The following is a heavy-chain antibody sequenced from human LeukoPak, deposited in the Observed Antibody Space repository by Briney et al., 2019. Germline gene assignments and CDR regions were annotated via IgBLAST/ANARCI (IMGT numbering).Heavy chain of an antibody. CDR1: GYTFTSYD. V-gene: IGHV1-8*01. CDR2: MNPNSGNT. CDR3: ARTPVVPAATHRDGTDV. Sequence: ASVKVSCKASGYTFTSYDINWVRQATGQGLEWMGWMNPNSGNTGYAQKFQGRVTMTRNTSISTAYMELSSLRSEDTAVYYCARTPVVPAATHRDGTDVWGQGTTVTVSS. D-gene: IGHD2-2*01. J-gene: IGHJ6*02.